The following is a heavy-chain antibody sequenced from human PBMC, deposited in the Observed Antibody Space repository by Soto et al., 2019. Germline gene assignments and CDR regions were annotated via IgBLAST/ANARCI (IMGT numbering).Heavy chain of an antibody. J-gene: IGHJ5*02. V-gene: IGHV1-18*01. Sequence: QVQLVQSGAEVKEPGASVKVSCKASGYTFTSYTISWVRQAPGQGLEWMGRISPYNGNTNYAQKLQGRVTMTTDTSTSIAYMELRSLRSVDTAVYYCARVVGALGHWFDPWGQGTLVTVSS. CDR1: GYTFTSYT. CDR2: ISPYNGNT. D-gene: IGHD1-26*01. CDR3: ARVVGALGHWFDP.